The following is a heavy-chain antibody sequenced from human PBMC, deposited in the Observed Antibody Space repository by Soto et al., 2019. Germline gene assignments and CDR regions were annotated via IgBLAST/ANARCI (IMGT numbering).Heavy chain of an antibody. CDR3: ARDGWGIAAAVSMDV. Sequence: GGSLRLSCAASGFTVSSNYMSWVRQAPGKGLEWVSVIYSGGSTYYADSVKGRFTISRDNSKNTLYLQMNSLRAEDTAVYYCARDGWGIAAAVSMDVWGQGTTVTVSS. CDR1: GFTVSSNY. D-gene: IGHD6-13*01. J-gene: IGHJ6*02. CDR2: IYSGGST. V-gene: IGHV3-53*01.